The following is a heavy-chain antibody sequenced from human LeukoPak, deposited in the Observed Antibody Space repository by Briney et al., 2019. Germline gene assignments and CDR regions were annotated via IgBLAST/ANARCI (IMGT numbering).Heavy chain of an antibody. CDR2: IIPIFRIA. CDR1: GSTFSSYA. CDR3: ARDLTRDGYNHDIRYGMDV. Sequence: SVKVSCKASGSTFSSYAISWVRQAPGQGLEWMGRIIPIFRIANYAQKFQGRVTITADKSTSTAYMELSSLRSEDTAVYYCARDLTRDGYNHDIRYGMDVWGQGTTVTVSS. V-gene: IGHV1-69*04. J-gene: IGHJ6*02. D-gene: IGHD5-24*01.